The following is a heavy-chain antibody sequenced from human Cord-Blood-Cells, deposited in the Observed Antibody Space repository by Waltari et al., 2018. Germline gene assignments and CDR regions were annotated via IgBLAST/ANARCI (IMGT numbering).Heavy chain of an antibody. V-gene: IGHV4-34*01. Sequence: QVQLQQWGAGLLKPSETLSLTCAVYGGSFSGYYWRWIRQPPGKGLEWIGEINHSGSTNYNPSLKSRVTISVDTSKNQFSLKLSSVTAADTAVYYCARGFHSSGYYYYYYYMDVWGKGTTVTVSS. CDR2: INHSGST. J-gene: IGHJ6*03. CDR3: ARGFHSSGYYYYYYYMDV. D-gene: IGHD3-22*01. CDR1: GGSFSGYY.